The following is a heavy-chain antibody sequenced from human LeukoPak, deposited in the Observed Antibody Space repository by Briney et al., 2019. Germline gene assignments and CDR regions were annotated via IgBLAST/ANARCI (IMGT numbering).Heavy chain of an antibody. CDR3: ARNGFYCSSTSCYNHNWFDP. CDR2: IYHSGST. J-gene: IGHJ5*02. D-gene: IGHD2-2*02. CDR1: GGSISSGGYS. Sequence: PSQTLSLTCAVSGGSISSGGYSWSWIRQPPGKGLEWIGYIYHSGSTYYDPSLKSRVTTSVDRSKNQFSLKLSSVTAADTAVYYCARNGFYCSSTSCYNHNWFDPWGQGTLVTVSS. V-gene: IGHV4-30-2*01.